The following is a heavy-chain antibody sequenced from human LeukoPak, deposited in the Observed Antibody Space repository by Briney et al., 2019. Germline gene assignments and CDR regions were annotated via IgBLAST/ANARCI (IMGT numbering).Heavy chain of an antibody. D-gene: IGHD2-15*01. J-gene: IGHJ3*02. V-gene: IGHV4-39*07. CDR2: IFYSGST. CDR1: GGSISTSNYY. Sequence: SETLSLTCTVSGGSISTSNYYWGWIRQPPGKGLEWIGNIFYSGSTYYSPSLKSRVTISLDTSRNQFSLKLSSVTAADAAVYYCAKYCSGGSCQRDAFDIWGQGTMVTVSS. CDR3: AKYCSGGSCQRDAFDI.